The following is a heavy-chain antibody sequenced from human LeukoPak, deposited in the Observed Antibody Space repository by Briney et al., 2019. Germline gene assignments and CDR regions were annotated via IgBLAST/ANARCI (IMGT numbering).Heavy chain of an antibody. CDR2: IASGDTT. CDR1: GFIVSSND. Sequence: GGSLRLTCAASGFIVSSNDMSWVRQAPGKGLERVAVIASGDTTFYADSVKGRFTISRDNSKNTVYLQMNSLRAEDTAVYYCAKEEGRWEWFDPRGQGTLVTVSS. V-gene: IGHV3-66*01. D-gene: IGHD1-26*01. CDR3: AKEEGRWEWFDP. J-gene: IGHJ5*02.